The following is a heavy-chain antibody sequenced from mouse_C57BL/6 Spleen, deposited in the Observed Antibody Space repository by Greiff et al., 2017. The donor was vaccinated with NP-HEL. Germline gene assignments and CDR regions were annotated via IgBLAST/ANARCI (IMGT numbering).Heavy chain of an antibody. Sequence: VQLQQPGAELVKPGASVKLSCKASGYTFTSYWMHWVKQRPGQGLEWIGMIHPNSGSTNYNEKFKSKATLTVDKSSSTAYMQLSSLTSEDSAVYYCARYSSSYDFDYWGQGTTLTVSS. CDR2: IHPNSGST. V-gene: IGHV1-64*01. J-gene: IGHJ2*01. CDR3: ARYSSSYDFDY. D-gene: IGHD1-1*01. CDR1: GYTFTSYW.